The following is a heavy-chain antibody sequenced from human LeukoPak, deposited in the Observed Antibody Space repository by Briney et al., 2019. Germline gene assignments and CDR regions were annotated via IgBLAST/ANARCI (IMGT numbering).Heavy chain of an antibody. CDR3: ARDRDSSGYRPRYMDV. CDR1: GFTFSSYA. CDR2: ISGSGGST. V-gene: IGHV3-23*01. D-gene: IGHD3-22*01. Sequence: PGGSLRLSCAASGFTFSSYAMSWVRQAPGKGLEWVSAISGSGGSTYYADSVKGRFTISRDNSKNTLYLQMNSLRAEDTAVYYCARDRDSSGYRPRYMDVWGKGTTVTVSS. J-gene: IGHJ6*03.